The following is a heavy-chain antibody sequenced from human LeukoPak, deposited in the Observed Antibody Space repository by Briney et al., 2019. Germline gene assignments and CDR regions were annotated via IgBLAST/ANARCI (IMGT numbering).Heavy chain of an antibody. V-gene: IGHV3-73*01. CDR3: TRVGPNDAFDI. CDR2: IRSKAISYAT. D-gene: IGHD3-16*01. CDR1: GFTFSGSA. Sequence: PGGSLRLSCAASGFTFSGSAMHWVRQASGKGLEWVGRIRSKAISYATAYAASVKGRFTISRDDSKNTAYLQMNSLKTEDTAVYYCTRVGPNDAFDIWGQGTMVTVSS. J-gene: IGHJ3*02.